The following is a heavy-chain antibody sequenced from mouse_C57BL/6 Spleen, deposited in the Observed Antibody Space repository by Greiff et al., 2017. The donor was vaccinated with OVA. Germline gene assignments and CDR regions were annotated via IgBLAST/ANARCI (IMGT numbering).Heavy chain of an antibody. J-gene: IGHJ2*01. CDR1: GYTFTSYW. V-gene: IGHV1-61*01. Sequence: VQLQQPGAELVRPGSSVKLSCKASGYTFTSYWMDWVKQRPGQGLEWIGNLYPSDSETHYNQKFKDKATLTVDKSSSTAYMQLSSLTSEDSAVYYCARSEDYDGYYFDYWGQGTTLTVSS. CDR3: ARSEDYDGYYFDY. D-gene: IGHD2-4*01. CDR2: LYPSDSET.